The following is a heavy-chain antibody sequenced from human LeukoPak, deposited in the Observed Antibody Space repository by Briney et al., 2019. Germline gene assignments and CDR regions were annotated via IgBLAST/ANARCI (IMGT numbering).Heavy chain of an antibody. CDR3: AGGYCSSTSCYQFYGYFQH. Sequence: SVKVSCKASGGTFSSYAISWVRQAPGQGLEWMGGIIPIFGTANYAQKFQGRVTITADESTSTAYMELSSLRSEDTAVYYCAGGYCSSTSCYQFYGYFQHWGQGTLVTVSS. CDR1: GGTFSSYA. J-gene: IGHJ1*01. D-gene: IGHD2-2*01. V-gene: IGHV1-69*13. CDR2: IIPIFGTA.